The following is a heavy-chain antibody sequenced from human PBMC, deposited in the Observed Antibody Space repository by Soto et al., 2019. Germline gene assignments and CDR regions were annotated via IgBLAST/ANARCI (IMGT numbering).Heavy chain of an antibody. CDR3: ARGVATIGP. CDR2: IYYSGST. D-gene: IGHD5-12*01. CDR1: GDSISSYY. V-gene: IGHV4-59*01. Sequence: SETLSLTCTVSGDSISSYYWSWIRQPPGKGLEWIGYIYYSGSTNYNPSLKSRVTISVDTPKNQFSLKPTSVTAADTAVYYCARGVATIGPWGQGTLATVSS. J-gene: IGHJ5*02.